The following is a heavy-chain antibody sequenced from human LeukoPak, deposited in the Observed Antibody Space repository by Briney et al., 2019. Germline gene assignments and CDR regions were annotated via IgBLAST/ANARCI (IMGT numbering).Heavy chain of an antibody. CDR1: GGSISSGGYY. V-gene: IGHV4-31*03. Sequence: PSETLSLTCTVSGGSISSGGYYWSWIRQHPGKGLEWIGYIHYSGSTYYNPSLKSRVTISVDTSKNQFSLKLSSVTAADTAVYFCARDPYYDRSGGFDPWGQGTLVTVSS. J-gene: IGHJ5*02. CDR3: ARDPYYDRSGGFDP. D-gene: IGHD3-16*01. CDR2: IHYSGST.